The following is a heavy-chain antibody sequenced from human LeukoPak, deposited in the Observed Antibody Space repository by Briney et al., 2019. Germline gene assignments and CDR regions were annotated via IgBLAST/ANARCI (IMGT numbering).Heavy chain of an antibody. J-gene: IGHJ6*03. CDR3: ARGEQQYYMDV. V-gene: IGHV4-31*03. CDR1: GGPISSGGYY. CDR2: IYYSVST. Sequence: PSQPLSLPCTVSGGPISSGGYYWPWIRQQPGKGLEWIGYIYYSVSTSYNPSLKSRVTISEDTSKSQFSLKLSSVTAADTAVYYCARGEQQYYMDVWGKGTTVTVSS. D-gene: IGHD6-13*01.